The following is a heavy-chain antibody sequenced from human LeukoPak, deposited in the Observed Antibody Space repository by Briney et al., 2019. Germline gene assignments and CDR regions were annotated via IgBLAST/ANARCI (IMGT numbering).Heavy chain of an antibody. D-gene: IGHD4-17*01. Sequence: PSETLSLTCTVSGGSISTYYWNWIRQPPGNGLGWIGYIYYSGRTNYNPSLKSRVSISIDTSKNQFSLKLSSVTAADTAFYYCARSDLYGDYPPGNYWGQGTLVAVFS. J-gene: IGHJ4*02. V-gene: IGHV4-59*01. CDR2: IYYSGRT. CDR3: ARSDLYGDYPPGNY. CDR1: GGSISTYY.